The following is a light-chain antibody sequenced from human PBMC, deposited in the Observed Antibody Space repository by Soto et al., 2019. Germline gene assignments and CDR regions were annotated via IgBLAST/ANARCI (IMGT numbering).Light chain of an antibody. CDR2: DVK. CDR3: CSYAGSYTFV. V-gene: IGLV2-11*01. CDR1: SSDVGGYNY. J-gene: IGLJ1*01. Sequence: QSALTQPRSVSGSPGQSVTISCTGTSSDVGGYNYVSWYQQHPGRAPKVIIYDVKTRPSWVPNRFSGSKSGNTASLTISELQAKDEADYYCCSYAGSYTFVFGTWTKVTVL.